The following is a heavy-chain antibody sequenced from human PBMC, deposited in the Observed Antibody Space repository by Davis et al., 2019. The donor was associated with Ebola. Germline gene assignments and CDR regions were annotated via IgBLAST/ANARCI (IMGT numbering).Heavy chain of an antibody. CDR3: ARRWYSSSWYFDY. CDR2: IYPGDSET. CDR1: GYSFTSYW. J-gene: IGHJ4*02. Sequence: TVSCKGSGYSFTSYWIAWVRQMPGKGLECMGIIYPGDSETRYSPSFQGQVTISADKSISTAYLQWSSLKASDTAMYYCARRWYSSSWYFDYWGQGTLVTVSS. V-gene: IGHV5-51*01. D-gene: IGHD6-13*01.